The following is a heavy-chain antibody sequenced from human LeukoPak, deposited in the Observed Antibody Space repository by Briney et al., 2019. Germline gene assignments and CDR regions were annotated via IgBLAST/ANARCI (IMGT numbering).Heavy chain of an antibody. CDR3: ARYGYYYDSRAPGAFDI. D-gene: IGHD3-22*01. CDR2: INPSGGST. J-gene: IGHJ3*02. V-gene: IGHV1-46*01. CDR1: GYTFTGYY. Sequence: ASVKVSCKASGYTFTGYYMHWVRQAPGQGLEWMGIINPSGGSTSYAQKFQGRVTMTRDTSTSTVYMELSSLRSEDTAVYYCARYGYYYDSRAPGAFDIWGQGTMVTVSS.